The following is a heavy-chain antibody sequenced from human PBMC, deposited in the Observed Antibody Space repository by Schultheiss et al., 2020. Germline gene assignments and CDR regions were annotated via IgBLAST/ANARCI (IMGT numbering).Heavy chain of an antibody. CDR1: GGSISSGGYY. V-gene: IGHV4-30-4*08. D-gene: IGHD4-17*01. CDR3: ARGYGDYEWFDP. CDR2: IYYSGST. Sequence: SATLSLTCTVSGGSISSGGYYWSWIRQHPGKGLEWIGYIYYSGSTYYNPSLKSRVTISVDTSKNQFSLKLSSVTAADTAVYYCARGYGDYEWFDPWGQGTLVTVSS. J-gene: IGHJ5*02.